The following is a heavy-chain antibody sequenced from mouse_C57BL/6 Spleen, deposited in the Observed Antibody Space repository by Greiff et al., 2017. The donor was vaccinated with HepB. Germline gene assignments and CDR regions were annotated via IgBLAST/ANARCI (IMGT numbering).Heavy chain of an antibody. D-gene: IGHD1-1*01. CDR2: IRNKANGYTT. CDR3: ARYTSHYYGSSHWYFDV. Sequence: EVQGVESGGGLVQPGGSLSLSCAASGFTFTDYYMSWVRQPPGKALEWLGFIRNKANGYTTEYSASVKGRFTISRDNSQSILYLQMNALRAEDSATYYCARYTSHYYGSSHWYFDVWGTGTTVTVSS. J-gene: IGHJ1*03. V-gene: IGHV7-3*01. CDR1: GFTFTDYY.